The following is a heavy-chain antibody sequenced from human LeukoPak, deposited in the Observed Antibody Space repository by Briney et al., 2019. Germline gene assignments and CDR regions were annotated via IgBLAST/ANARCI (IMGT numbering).Heavy chain of an antibody. Sequence: LAGGSLRLSCAASGFTFSAYAMNWVRQAPGKGLEWVSAISGSGVNTYYADSVKGRFTISRDNSKNTLYLQMSNLRADDTAVYYCARDRHIVATIWFLTWGQGTLVTVSS. D-gene: IGHD5-12*01. CDR2: ISGSGVNT. V-gene: IGHV3-23*01. CDR3: ARDRHIVATIWFLT. CDR1: GFTFSAYA. J-gene: IGHJ5*02.